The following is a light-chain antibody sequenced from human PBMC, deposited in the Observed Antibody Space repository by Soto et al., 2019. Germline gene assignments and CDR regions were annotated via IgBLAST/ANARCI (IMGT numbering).Light chain of an antibody. CDR2: SNN. J-gene: IGLJ2*01. CDR3: AAWDDSLSGVV. Sequence: QSVLTQPPSASGTPGQRVTISCSGSSSNIGSNYVYWYQQLPGTAPKVLIYSNNQRTSGVPDRFSGSKSGTSGSLAISGLRSEDEADYYCAAWDDSLSGVVFSGGTKLTVL. CDR1: SSNIGSNY. V-gene: IGLV1-47*02.